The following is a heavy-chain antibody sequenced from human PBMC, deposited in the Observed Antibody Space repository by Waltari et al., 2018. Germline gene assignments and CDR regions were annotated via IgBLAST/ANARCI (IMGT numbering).Heavy chain of an antibody. J-gene: IGHJ4*02. CDR3: AAQTTIVTPLDH. CDR2: ILPMLGVT. CDR1: GGTFNSYT. Sequence: QVQLVQSGAEVKKPGSSVKVSCKASGGTFNSYTINWVRQAPGQGLEWVVRILPMLGVTKYAQQFQGRVMITADRSTSTVYMELSSLKSEDSAMYYCAAQTTIVTPLDHWGQGTLVTVSS. V-gene: IGHV1-69*02. D-gene: IGHD2-15*01.